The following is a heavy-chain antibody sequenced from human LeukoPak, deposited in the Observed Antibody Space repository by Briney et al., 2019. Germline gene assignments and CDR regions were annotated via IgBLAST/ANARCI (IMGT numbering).Heavy chain of an antibody. Sequence: SETLSLTCTVSGGSISSYYWSWIRQPAGKGLEWIGRIYSSGSINYNPSLNSRVTMSVDTSKNQFSLKPSAVPAANTAVYYCARRDWNYWYFDLWGRGALVTVSS. V-gene: IGHV4-4*07. CDR1: GGSISSYY. CDR2: IYSSGSI. J-gene: IGHJ2*01. D-gene: IGHD1-1*01. CDR3: ARRDWNYWYFDL.